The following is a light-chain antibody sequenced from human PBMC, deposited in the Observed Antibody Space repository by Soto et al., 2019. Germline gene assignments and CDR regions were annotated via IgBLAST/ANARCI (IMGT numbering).Light chain of an antibody. CDR3: GSYTSSSTLYV. Sequence: QSALTQPASVSGSPGQSITISCTGTSSDVGGSNYVSWYQQHPGKAPKLMIYDVSNRPSGVSNRFSGSKSANTASLTISGLQAEDEADYYCGSYTSSSTLYVFGPGTKVTVL. J-gene: IGLJ1*01. CDR1: SSDVGGSNY. V-gene: IGLV2-14*01. CDR2: DVS.